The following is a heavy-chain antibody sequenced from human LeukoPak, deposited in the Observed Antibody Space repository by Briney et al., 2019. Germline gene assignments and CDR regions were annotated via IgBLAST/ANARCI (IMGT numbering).Heavy chain of an antibody. CDR1: GYTFTDYY. D-gene: IGHD6-13*01. Sequence: GASVKVSCKASGYTFTDYYMHWVRQAPGQGLEWMGWINPNSGGTNYAQKFQGRVTMTRDTSISTAYMELSSLRSDDTAVYYCARRVVAVSSWYPCWFDPWGQGTLVTVSS. J-gene: IGHJ5*02. V-gene: IGHV1-2*02. CDR3: ARRVVAVSSWYPCWFDP. CDR2: INPNSGGT.